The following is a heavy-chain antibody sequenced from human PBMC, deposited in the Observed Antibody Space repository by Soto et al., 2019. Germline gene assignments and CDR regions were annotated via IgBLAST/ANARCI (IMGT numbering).Heavy chain of an antibody. J-gene: IGHJ6*02. CDR2: ISYDGSNK. CDR1: GFTFSSYG. Sequence: HPGGSLRLSCAASGFTFSSYGMHWVRQAPGKGLEWVAVISYDGSNKYYADSVKGRFTISRDNSKNTLYLQMNSLRAEDTAVYYCAKGPYSHYDFWSGYPYSPLFYYYYGMDVWGQGTTVTVSS. CDR3: AKGPYSHYDFWSGYPYSPLFYYYYGMDV. V-gene: IGHV3-30*18. D-gene: IGHD3-3*01.